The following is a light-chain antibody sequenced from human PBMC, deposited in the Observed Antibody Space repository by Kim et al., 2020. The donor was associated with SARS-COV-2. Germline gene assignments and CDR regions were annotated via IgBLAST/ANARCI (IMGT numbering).Light chain of an antibody. Sequence: SVALGQTIRITCQGDSLRKYYASWYQQKPGQSPVLVIYEDTKRPSGIPERFSGSNSGNTATLTISGIQAMDEADYYCQAWDSSTAVFGGGTQLTVL. V-gene: IGLV3-1*01. CDR2: EDT. CDR1: SLRKYY. CDR3: QAWDSSTAV. J-gene: IGLJ2*01.